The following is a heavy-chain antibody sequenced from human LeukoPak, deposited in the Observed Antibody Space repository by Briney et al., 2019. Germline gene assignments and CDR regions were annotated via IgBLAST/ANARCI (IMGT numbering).Heavy chain of an antibody. J-gene: IGHJ4*02. CDR3: AKDASSSWYYFDC. Sequence: QPGGSLRLSSAAPGFTFSSYGMHWVRQAPGKGLGWVAVIWYDGSNKYYADSVKGRFTISRDNSKNTLYLQMNSLRAEDTAVYYCAKDASSSWYYFDCWGQGTLVTVSS. CDR1: GFTFSSYG. D-gene: IGHD6-13*01. V-gene: IGHV3-33*06. CDR2: IWYDGSNK.